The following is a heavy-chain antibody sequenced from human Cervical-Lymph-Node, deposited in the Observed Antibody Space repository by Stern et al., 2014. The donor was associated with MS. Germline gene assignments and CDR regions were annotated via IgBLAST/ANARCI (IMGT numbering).Heavy chain of an antibody. Sequence: VQLVQSGAEVKKPGESLKISCKGSGYSFTSYWIGWVRQMPGKGLEWMGIIYPGDSDTRYSPSFQGQVTISADKSISTAYLQWSSLKASDTAMYYCARLQTRHYYGSGQNWFDPWGQGTLVTVSS. CDR3: ARLQTRHYYGSGQNWFDP. D-gene: IGHD3-10*01. CDR1: GYSFTSYW. V-gene: IGHV5-51*01. J-gene: IGHJ5*02. CDR2: IYPGDSDT.